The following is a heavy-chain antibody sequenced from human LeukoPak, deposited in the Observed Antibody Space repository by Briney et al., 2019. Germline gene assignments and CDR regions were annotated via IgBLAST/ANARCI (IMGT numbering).Heavy chain of an antibody. V-gene: IGHV3-7*03. CDR1: GFTSSSYW. J-gene: IGHJ4*02. CDR2: IKEDGREK. D-gene: IGHD2-2*01. CDR3: AKGLTYAGINFDF. Sequence: GGSLRLSCAASGFTSSSYWMTWVRQAPGKGLEWVANIKEDGREKYYVDSVKGRFTISRDNSKNTLYLQMSSLRAEDTAVYYCAKGLTYAGINFDFWGQGTPVTVSS.